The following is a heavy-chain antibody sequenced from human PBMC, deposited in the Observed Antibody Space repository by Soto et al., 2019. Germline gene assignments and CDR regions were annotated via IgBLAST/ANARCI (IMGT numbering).Heavy chain of an antibody. D-gene: IGHD3-9*01. CDR2: IYWDDDK. CDR1: GFSLSTSGVG. V-gene: IGHV2-5*02. J-gene: IGHJ5*02. CDR3: AHRRGILTGFRFHP. Sequence: QITLKESGPTLVKPTQTLTLTCTFSGFSLSTSGVGVGWIRQPPGKALEWLALIYWDDDKRYSPSLKSRLTIPNDTSKNQVVLTMTNMDPVDTATYYCAHRRGILTGFRFHPWGQGTLVTVSS.